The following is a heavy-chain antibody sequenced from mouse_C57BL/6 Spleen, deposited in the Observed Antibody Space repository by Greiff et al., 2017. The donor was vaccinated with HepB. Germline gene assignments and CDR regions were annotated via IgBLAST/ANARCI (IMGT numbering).Heavy chain of an antibody. D-gene: IGHD1-1*01. Sequence: QVQLQQSGAELVRPGTSVKLSCKASGYTFTSYWMHWVKQRPGQGLEWIGVIDPSDSYTNYNQKFKGKATLTVDTSSSTAYMQLSSLTSEDSAVYYCARSPYYYGSSNWYFDVWGTGTTVTVSS. V-gene: IGHV1-59*01. CDR1: GYTFTSYW. CDR3: ARSPYYYGSSNWYFDV. J-gene: IGHJ1*03. CDR2: IDPSDSYT.